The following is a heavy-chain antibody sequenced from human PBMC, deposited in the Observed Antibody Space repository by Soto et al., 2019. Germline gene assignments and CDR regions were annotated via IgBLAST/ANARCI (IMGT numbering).Heavy chain of an antibody. CDR1: GFIFENFG. J-gene: IGHJ5*02. CDR3: AKNQGVELVPLATVDWFDP. CDR2: ISGSGFKK. V-gene: IGHV3-23*01. D-gene: IGHD1-26*01. Sequence: GGSLSLSCAASGFIFENFGMSWVRQAPGKGLEWISSISGSGFKKYYADSVKGRFTISRDNSKSPVYLELNNLSAEDTAVYDFAKNQGVELVPLATVDWFDPWGQGTVVT.